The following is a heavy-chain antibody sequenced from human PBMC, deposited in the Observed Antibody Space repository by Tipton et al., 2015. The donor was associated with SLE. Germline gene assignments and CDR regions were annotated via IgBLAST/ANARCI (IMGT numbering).Heavy chain of an antibody. CDR1: GYSFTSYT. J-gene: IGHJ4*02. CDR2: MNPSSRNT. D-gene: IGHD5/OR15-5a*01. Sequence: QLVQSGAEVKKPGASVKVSCKASGYSFTSYTINWVRQATGQGPEWMGWMNPSSRNTGFAEKFQGRVTMTGDTSVSTAYLELSSLTPDDTAVYFCAREPPSDSIVSLDLWGQGTLVTVSS. CDR3: AREPPSDSIVSLDL. V-gene: IGHV1-8*02.